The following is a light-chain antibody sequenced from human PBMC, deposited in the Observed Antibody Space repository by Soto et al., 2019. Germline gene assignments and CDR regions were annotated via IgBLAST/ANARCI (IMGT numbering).Light chain of an antibody. Sequence: IQMTQSPSTLSASVGDRVTITCRASQNINTWLAWYQQKPGKAPRLLIYRASSLENGVPSRFGGRGSGTQCIFTISSLQPDDAATYYCQQYRSDSTFGQGTKVEIK. CDR3: QQYRSDST. CDR1: QNINTW. CDR2: RAS. J-gene: IGKJ1*01. V-gene: IGKV1-5*03.